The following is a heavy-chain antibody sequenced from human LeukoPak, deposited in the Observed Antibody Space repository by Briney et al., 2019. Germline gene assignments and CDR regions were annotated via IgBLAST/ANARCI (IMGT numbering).Heavy chain of an antibody. CDR3: AKSITMVRGVISI. J-gene: IGHJ3*02. D-gene: IGHD3-10*01. V-gene: IGHV3-23*01. Sequence: GGSLRLSCAASGFPFSSYAMSWVRQAPGKGLEWVSAISGSGGSTFYADSVEGRFTITRDNSKNTLYLQMNSLRAEDTAVYYCAKSITMVRGVISIWGQGAMVTVSS. CDR2: ISGSGGST. CDR1: GFPFSSYA.